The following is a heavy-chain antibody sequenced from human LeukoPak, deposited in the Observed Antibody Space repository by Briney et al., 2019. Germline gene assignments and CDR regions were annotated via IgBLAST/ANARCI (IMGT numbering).Heavy chain of an antibody. D-gene: IGHD6-13*01. Sequence: GGSLRLSCAASGFTFSTYALSWVRQAPGKGLEWVSSISGSDNSTYYADSVKGRFTISRDNSKNTLYLQMNSLRAEDTAVYYCARGTERAAPGDYWGQGTLVTVSS. CDR1: GFTFSTYA. V-gene: IGHV3-23*01. CDR3: ARGTERAAPGDY. J-gene: IGHJ4*02. CDR2: ISGSDNST.